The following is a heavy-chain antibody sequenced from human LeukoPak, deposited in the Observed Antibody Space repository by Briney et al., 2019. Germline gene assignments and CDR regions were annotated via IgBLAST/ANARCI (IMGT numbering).Heavy chain of an antibody. CDR1: GFTFSSYT. J-gene: IGHJ4*02. CDR3: AKGELGYCSSASCYLVY. CDR2: ISGGGGNT. Sequence: PGGSLRLSCAASGFTFSSYTMSWVRQTPGKGLEWVSVISGGGGNTYYADYVKGRFTISRDNAKNTVYLQMNSLRVEDTAIYYCAKGELGYCSSASCYLVYWGQGTLVTVSS. D-gene: IGHD2-2*01. V-gene: IGHV3-23*01.